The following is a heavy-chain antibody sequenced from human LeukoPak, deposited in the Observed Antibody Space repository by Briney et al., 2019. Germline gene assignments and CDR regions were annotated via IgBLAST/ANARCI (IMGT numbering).Heavy chain of an antibody. J-gene: IGHJ1*01. D-gene: IGHD3-22*01. V-gene: IGHV3-23*01. CDR1: GFTFSSYA. Sequence: GGSLRLSSAASGFTFSSYAMSWVRQAPGKGLEWASAISGSGGSTYYADSVKGRFTISRDNSKNTLYLQMNSLRAEDTAVYYCTNYYDSSGLPRFNFQHWGQGTLVTVSS. CDR3: TNYYDSSGLPRFNFQH. CDR2: ISGSGGST.